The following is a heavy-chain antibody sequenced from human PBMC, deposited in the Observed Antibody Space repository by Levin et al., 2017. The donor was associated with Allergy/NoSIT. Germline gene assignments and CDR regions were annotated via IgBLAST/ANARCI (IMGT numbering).Heavy chain of an antibody. CDR3: ARAPPGYGRAHMRNNWFDP. D-gene: IGHD1-1*01. Sequence: SETLSLTCAVYGGSFSGYYWSWIRQPPGKGLEWIGEINHSGSTNYNPSLKSRVTISVDTSKNQFSLKLSSVTAADTAVYYCARAPPGYGRAHMRNNWFDPWGQGTLVTVSS. CDR2: INHSGST. V-gene: IGHV4-34*01. J-gene: IGHJ5*02. CDR1: GGSFSGYY.